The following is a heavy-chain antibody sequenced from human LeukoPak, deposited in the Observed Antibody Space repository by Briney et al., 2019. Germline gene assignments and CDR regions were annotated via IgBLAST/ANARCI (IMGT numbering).Heavy chain of an antibody. CDR3: ARAGGSGWFDP. V-gene: IGHV3-74*01. D-gene: IGHD3-10*01. Sequence: QTGGSLRLSCAASGFTFRNYWMHWVRQAPGKGLVWVSRINIDGSTRYAYSVEGRFTISRDNAKNTLYLQMNSLRAEDTAVYYCARAGGSGWFDPWGQGTLVTVSS. J-gene: IGHJ5*02. CDR2: INIDGST. CDR1: GFTFRNYW.